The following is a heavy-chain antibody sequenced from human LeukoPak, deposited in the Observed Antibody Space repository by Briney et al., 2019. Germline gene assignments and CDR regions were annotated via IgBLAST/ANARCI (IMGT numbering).Heavy chain of an antibody. CDR1: GFTFSTFA. J-gene: IGHJ4*02. CDR2: ITGAGDTT. CDR3: VRDRNYYEALQRSY. D-gene: IGHD3-3*01. V-gene: IGHV3-23*01. Sequence: GGSLRLSCAASGFTFSTFAMSWVRQDPGRGLEWVSSITGAGDTTFYPESVKGRFIISRDNSKNTLYLQMNSLRVEDTALYFCVRDRNYYEALQRSYWGQGTLVTVSS.